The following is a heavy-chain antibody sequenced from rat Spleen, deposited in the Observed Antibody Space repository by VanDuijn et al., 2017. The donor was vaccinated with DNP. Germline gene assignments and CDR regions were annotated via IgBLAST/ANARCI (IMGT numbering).Heavy chain of an antibody. CDR2: ISFSGSP. CDR1: GSSLTSNS. CDR3: ARWVWYFDY. V-gene: IGHV3-1*01. Sequence: EVQLQESGPGLVKPSQSLSLTCSVTGSSLTSNSWGWNRQFPGTKMEYIGHISFSGSPNYNPSLRSRISITRDTSKNLFFLHLGSVTTEDTATYYCARWVWYFDYWGQGIMVTVSS. J-gene: IGHJ2*01.